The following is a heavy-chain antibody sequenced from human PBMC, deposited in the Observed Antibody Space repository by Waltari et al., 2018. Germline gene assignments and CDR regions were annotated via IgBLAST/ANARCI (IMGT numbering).Heavy chain of an antibody. J-gene: IGHJ3*02. Sequence: QVQLQQWGAGLLKPSETLSLTCAVHGGSVRGYDWSWIRQPPGKGLEWIGEISHSGNNNYNPSLKSRVTISLDTSKNQFSLKLSSVTAADTAVYYCARQEIIVEVTGDGFDIWGQGTMVTVSS. D-gene: IGHD2-21*02. V-gene: IGHV4-34*01. CDR3: ARQEIIVEVTGDGFDI. CDR1: GGSVRGYD. CDR2: ISHSGNN.